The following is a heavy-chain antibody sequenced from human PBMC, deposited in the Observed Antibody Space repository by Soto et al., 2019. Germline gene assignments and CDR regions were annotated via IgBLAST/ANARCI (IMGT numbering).Heavy chain of an antibody. CDR2: VIPIFGTA. D-gene: IGHD2-2*01. J-gene: IGHJ4*02. CDR1: GGTFSSYA. Sequence: QVQLVQSGAEVKKPGSSVKVSCKASGGTFSSYAISWVQQAPGQGLEWMGGVIPIFGTANYAQKFQGRVTITADESTNKPYMELSSLRSEDTAVYYCSLGGTGYCSSTSCYRNDYWGQGTLVTVSS. V-gene: IGHV1-69*01. CDR3: SLGGTGYCSSTSCYRNDY.